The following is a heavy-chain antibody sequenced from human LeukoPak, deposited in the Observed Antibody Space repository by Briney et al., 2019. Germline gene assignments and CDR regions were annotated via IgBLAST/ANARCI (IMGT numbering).Heavy chain of an antibody. V-gene: IGHV3-48*03. J-gene: IGHJ4*02. CDR3: ARASGVGFDY. Sequence: PGGSLRLSCAASGFTFSSYEMNWVRQAPGKGLEWVSYISSSGSTIYYADSAKGRFTISRDNAKNSLYLQMNSLRAEDTAVYYCARASGVGFDYWGQGTLVTVSS. D-gene: IGHD3-10*01. CDR2: ISSSGSTI. CDR1: GFTFSSYE.